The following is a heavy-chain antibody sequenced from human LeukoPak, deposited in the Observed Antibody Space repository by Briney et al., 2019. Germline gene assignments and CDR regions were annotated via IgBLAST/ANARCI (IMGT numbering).Heavy chain of an antibody. V-gene: IGHV4-59*08. D-gene: IGHD4-4*01. CDR3: ARHAVTSRWYFDL. CDR1: GGSTSSYY. Sequence: SETLSLTCTVSGGSTSSYYWSWIRQPPGKGLEWIGYIYYSGSTNYNPSLKSRVTISVDTSKNQFSLKLSSVTAADTAVYYCARHAVTSRWYFDLWGRGTLVTVSS. J-gene: IGHJ2*01. CDR2: IYYSGST.